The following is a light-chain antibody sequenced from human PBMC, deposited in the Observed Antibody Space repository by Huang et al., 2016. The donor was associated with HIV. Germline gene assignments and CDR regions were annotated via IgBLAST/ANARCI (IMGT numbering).Light chain of an antibody. CDR1: QSVSSSY. CDR2: GAS. CDR3: QQYDSSPWT. Sequence: EIVLTQSPSTLSLSPGERATLSCRASQSVSSSYLAWYQQKPGQAPRLLFYGASSRVTGIPDRFSGSGSGTDFTLTISRLEPEDFAVYYCQQYDSSPWTFGQGTKVEIK. J-gene: IGKJ1*01. V-gene: IGKV3-20*01.